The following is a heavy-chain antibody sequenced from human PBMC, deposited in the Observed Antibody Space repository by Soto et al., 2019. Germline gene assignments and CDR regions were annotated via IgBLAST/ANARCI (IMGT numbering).Heavy chain of an antibody. V-gene: IGHV3-23*01. Sequence: PGGSLRLSCAASGFTFSIYAMSWVRQAPGKGLEWVSAISGSGGSTYYADSVKGRFTISRDNSKNTLYLQMNSLRAEDTAVYYCAKDRLGNPDAFDIWGQGTMVTVSS. CDR2: ISGSGGST. D-gene: IGHD6-19*01. J-gene: IGHJ3*02. CDR3: AKDRLGNPDAFDI. CDR1: GFTFSIYA.